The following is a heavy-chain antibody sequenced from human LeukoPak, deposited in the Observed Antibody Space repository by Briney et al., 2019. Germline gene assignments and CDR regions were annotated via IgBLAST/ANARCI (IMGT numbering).Heavy chain of an antibody. CDR3: ARRFYSDGHHDS. D-gene: IGHD3-22*01. CDR1: GFTFSSYG. Sequence: GGSLRLSCAASGFTFSSYGMHWVRQAPGKGLEWVAVIWYDGSNKYYADSVKGRFTISRDNSKNTLYLQMNSLRAEDTAVYYCARRFYSDGHHDSWGQGALVTVSP. CDR2: IWYDGSNK. V-gene: IGHV3-33*01. J-gene: IGHJ4*02.